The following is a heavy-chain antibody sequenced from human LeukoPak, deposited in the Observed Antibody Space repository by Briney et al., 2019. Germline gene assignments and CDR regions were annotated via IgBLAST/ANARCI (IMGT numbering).Heavy chain of an antibody. CDR1: GFTFKSYG. V-gene: IGHV3-33*01. D-gene: IGHD6-13*01. CDR2: IWYDGSNK. Sequence: GRSLRLSCVASGFTFKSYGMHWVRQAPGKGLEWVAIIWYDGSNKYYADFVKGRFTTSRDNSKNTLYLQMNSLRADDAAVYYCARVSGYSGTWYVDYWGQGTLVTVSS. J-gene: IGHJ4*02. CDR3: ARVSGYSGTWYVDY.